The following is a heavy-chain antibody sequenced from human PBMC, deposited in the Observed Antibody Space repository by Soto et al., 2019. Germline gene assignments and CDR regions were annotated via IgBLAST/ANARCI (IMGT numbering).Heavy chain of an antibody. D-gene: IGHD3-22*01. Sequence: FSLSTSGVGVGWIRQPPGKALEWLALIYWDDDKRYSPSLKSRLTITKDTSKNQVVLTMTNMDPVDTATYYCAHAPGAYYDSSGYYHTVEYFQHWGQGTLVTVS. CDR2: IYWDDDK. CDR3: AHAPGAYYDSSGYYHTVEYFQH. J-gene: IGHJ1*01. V-gene: IGHV2-5*02. CDR1: FSLSTSGVG.